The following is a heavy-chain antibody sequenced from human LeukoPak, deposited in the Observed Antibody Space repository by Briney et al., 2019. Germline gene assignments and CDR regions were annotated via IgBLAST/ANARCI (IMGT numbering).Heavy chain of an antibody. CDR3: AKEARYDSSGYYFMTYYYGMDV. V-gene: IGHV3-30-3*02. D-gene: IGHD3-22*01. CDR2: ISYDGSNK. Sequence: GGSLRLSCAASGFTFSSYAMHWVRQAPGKGLEWVAVISYDGSNKYYADSVKGRFTISRDNSKNTLYLQMNSLRAEDTAVYYCAKEARYDSSGYYFMTYYYGMDVWGQGTTATVSS. CDR1: GFTFSSYA. J-gene: IGHJ6*02.